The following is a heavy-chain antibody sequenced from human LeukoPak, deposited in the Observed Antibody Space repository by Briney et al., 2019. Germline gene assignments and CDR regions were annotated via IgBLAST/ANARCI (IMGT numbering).Heavy chain of an antibody. CDR2: INHGGST. J-gene: IGHJ4*02. CDR1: GGSLSGYY. V-gene: IGHV4-34*01. CDR3: AREGRMSMGIEY. D-gene: IGHD4/OR15-4a*01. Sequence: SDTLSLTCAVYGGSLSGYYWSWIRQSPGKGLEWIGEINHGGSTNYNPSLKSRVTMSVDTSKNHFSLKLSSVTAADTAVYFCAREGRMSMGIEYWGQGTLVTVSS.